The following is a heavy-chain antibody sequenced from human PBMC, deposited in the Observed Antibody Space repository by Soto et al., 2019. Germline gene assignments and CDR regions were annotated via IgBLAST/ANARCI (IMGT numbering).Heavy chain of an antibody. CDR2: IIPILGIA. D-gene: IGHD6-13*01. Sequence: QVQLVQSGAEVKKPGSSVKVSCKASGGTFSSYTISWVRQAPGQGLEWMGRIIPILGIANYAQKFQGRVTITADKSTSTADMELSSLRSEDTAVYYCARGSIAAAGDSFDYWGQGTLVTVSS. V-gene: IGHV1-69*02. J-gene: IGHJ4*02. CDR1: GGTFSSYT. CDR3: ARGSIAAAGDSFDY.